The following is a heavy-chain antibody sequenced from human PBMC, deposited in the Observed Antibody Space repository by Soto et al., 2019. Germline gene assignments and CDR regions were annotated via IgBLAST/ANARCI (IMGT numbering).Heavy chain of an antibody. D-gene: IGHD1-26*01. J-gene: IGHJ4*02. CDR1: GFTFSSYA. CDR3: AKDEALVGANLPFDY. CDR2: ISGSGGST. Sequence: GGSLRLSCAASGFTFSSYAMSWVRQAPGKGLEWVSSISGSGGSTYYADSVKGRFTISRDNSKNTLYLQMNSLRAEDTAVYYCAKDEALVGANLPFDYWGQGTLVTVS. V-gene: IGHV3-23*01.